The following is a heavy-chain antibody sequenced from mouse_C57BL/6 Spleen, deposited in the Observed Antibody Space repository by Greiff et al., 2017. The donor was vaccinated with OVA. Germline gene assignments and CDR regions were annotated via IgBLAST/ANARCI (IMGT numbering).Heavy chain of an antibody. CDR1: GYTFTDYE. Sequence: QVQLQQSGAELVRPGASVTLSCKASGYTFTDYEMHWVKQTPVHGLEWIGAIDPETGGTAYNQKFKGKAILTAAKSSSTAYMELRSLTSEDSAVYYCTRNYYGSSYYWGQGTTLTVSS. CDR3: TRNYYGSSYY. J-gene: IGHJ2*01. CDR2: IDPETGGT. V-gene: IGHV1-15*01. D-gene: IGHD1-1*01.